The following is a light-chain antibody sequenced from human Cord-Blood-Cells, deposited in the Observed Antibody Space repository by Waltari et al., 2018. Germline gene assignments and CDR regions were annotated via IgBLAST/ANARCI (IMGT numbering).Light chain of an antibody. Sequence: SVGDRVTITCQASQDISNYLNWYQQKPGKAPKLLIYDASNLETGVPSRFSGSGSGTDFTFTISSLQPEDIATYYCQQYDTVYSFGQGTKLEIK. V-gene: IGKV1-33*01. CDR2: DAS. CDR1: QDISNY. J-gene: IGKJ2*03. CDR3: QQYDTVYS.